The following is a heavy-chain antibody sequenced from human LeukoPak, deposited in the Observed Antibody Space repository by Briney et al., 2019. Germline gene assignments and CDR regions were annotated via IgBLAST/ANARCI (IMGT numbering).Heavy chain of an antibody. V-gene: IGHV4-59*08. D-gene: IGHD3-3*01. J-gene: IGHJ4*02. CDR1: GGSISSYY. CDR2: IYYSGST. Sequence: SETLSLTCTVSGGSISSYYWSWIRQPPGKGLEWIGYIYYSGSTNYNPSLKSRVTISVDTSKNQFSLKLSSVTAADTAVYYCASPYYDFWSGYHPIDYWGQGTLVTVSS. CDR3: ASPYYDFWSGYHPIDY.